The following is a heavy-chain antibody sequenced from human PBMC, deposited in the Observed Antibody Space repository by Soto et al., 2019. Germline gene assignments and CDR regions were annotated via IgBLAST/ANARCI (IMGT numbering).Heavy chain of an antibody. CDR1: GGSISSYY. J-gene: IGHJ6*02. D-gene: IGHD6-13*01. V-gene: IGHV4-59*01. CDR3: AREEGIAAAGNYYYYGMDV. Sequence: SETLSLTXTVSGGSISSYYWSWIRQPPGKGLEWIGYIYYSGSTNYNPSLKSRVTISVDTSKNQFSLKLSSVTAADTAVYYCAREEGIAAAGNYYYYGMDVWGQGTTVTVSS. CDR2: IYYSGST.